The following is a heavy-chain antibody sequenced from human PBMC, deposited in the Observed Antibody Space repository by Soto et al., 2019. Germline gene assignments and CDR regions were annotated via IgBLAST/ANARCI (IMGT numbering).Heavy chain of an antibody. D-gene: IGHD3-10*01. CDR3: VRPLPSGQTHARDV. J-gene: IGHJ6*02. CDR2: IYNDGTT. CDR1: GLPVAGSY. V-gene: IGHV3-53*01. Sequence: GGSLRLSCVASGLPVAGSYMAWVRQAPGKGLEWVSVIYNDGTTYYSQSVEGRFTISRDTSKNTLYLQMDRLRDEDTAVYYCVRPLPSGQTHARDVWGQGTTVTVSS.